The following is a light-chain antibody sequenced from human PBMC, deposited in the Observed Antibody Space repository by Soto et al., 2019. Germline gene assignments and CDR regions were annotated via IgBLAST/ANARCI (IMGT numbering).Light chain of an antibody. Sequence: ELGLTQSPGTLSLSPGERATLSCTASQSVSSSYLVWYQQKPGQAPRLLIYGASSRATGIPDRFSGSGSGTDFTLTISRLEPEDCALYYCHQYGSSPLTFGQGTPVEIK. CDR1: QSVSSSY. V-gene: IGKV3-20*01. CDR3: HQYGSSPLT. CDR2: GAS. J-gene: IGKJ1*01.